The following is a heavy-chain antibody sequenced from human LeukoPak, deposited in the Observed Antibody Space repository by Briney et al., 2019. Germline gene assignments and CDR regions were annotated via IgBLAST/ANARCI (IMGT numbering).Heavy chain of an antibody. Sequence: GASVKVSCKASGYTFTGYYMHWVRQAPGQGLEWMGWINPNSGGTNYAQKLQGRVTMTTDTSTSTAYMELRSLRSDDTAVYYCARDKVHSSGRQNSLDYWGQGTLVTVSS. CDR2: INPNSGGT. CDR1: GYTFTGYY. CDR3: ARDKVHSSGRQNSLDY. D-gene: IGHD3-22*01. V-gene: IGHV1-2*02. J-gene: IGHJ4*02.